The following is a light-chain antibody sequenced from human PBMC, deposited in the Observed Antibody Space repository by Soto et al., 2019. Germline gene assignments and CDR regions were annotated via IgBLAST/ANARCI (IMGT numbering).Light chain of an antibody. J-gene: IGKJ1*01. CDR2: AAS. V-gene: IGKV1-39*01. CDR3: QQSYSTPRT. Sequence: DIQMTQFPSSLSASVGDRVTITCRASQSISNYVNWYQQKPGKAPKFLIYAASSLQSGVPSRFSGSGSGTDFTLTISSLQPEDFATYYCQQSYSTPRTFGQGTKVDI. CDR1: QSISNY.